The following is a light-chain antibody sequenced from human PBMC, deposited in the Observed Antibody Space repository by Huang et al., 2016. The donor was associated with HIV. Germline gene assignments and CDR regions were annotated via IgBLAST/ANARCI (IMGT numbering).Light chain of an antibody. J-gene: IGKJ5*01. CDR1: QRLSTN. Sequence: EIVMTQYPATLSVSPGERATLSCRASQRLSTNVAWYQQKPGQAPRLLIYGASTRATGIPSRFSGSGSWTEFTLTISSLQSEDFAVYYCQQYNNWPFITFGQGTRLEIK. CDR2: GAS. CDR3: QQYNNWPFIT. V-gene: IGKV3-15*01.